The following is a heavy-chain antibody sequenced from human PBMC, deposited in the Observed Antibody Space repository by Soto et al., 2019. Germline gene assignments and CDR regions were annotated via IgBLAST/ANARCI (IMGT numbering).Heavy chain of an antibody. CDR2: IYHSGST. CDR3: ASRGSTMASSLY. D-gene: IGHD5-12*01. Sequence: SETLSLTCAVSGDSMSSSDYYWGWIRQPPGKGLEWIGSIYHSGSTNYNPSLKSRVTISVDKSKNQFSLKLSSVTAADTAVYYCASRGSTMASSLYWGQGTLVTVSS. CDR1: GDSMSSSDYY. V-gene: IGHV4-39*07. J-gene: IGHJ4*02.